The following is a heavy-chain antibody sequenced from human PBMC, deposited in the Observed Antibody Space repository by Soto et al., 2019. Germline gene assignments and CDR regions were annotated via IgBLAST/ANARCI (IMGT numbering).Heavy chain of an antibody. Sequence: SETLSLTCAVSGDSISRGGFSSSWIRQPPGKGLEWIGYIYHSGTSFYNPSLKSRVTISVDGSKNQFSLKVKSVTAADMAVYYCARGRLVPAVNFDYWGLGTLVTVAS. J-gene: IGHJ4*02. CDR2: IYHSGTS. D-gene: IGHD2-2*01. CDR3: ARGRLVPAVNFDY. V-gene: IGHV4-30-2*01. CDR1: GDSISRGGFS.